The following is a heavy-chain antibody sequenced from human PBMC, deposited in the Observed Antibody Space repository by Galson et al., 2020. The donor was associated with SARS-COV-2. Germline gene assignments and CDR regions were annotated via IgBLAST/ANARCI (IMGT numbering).Heavy chain of an antibody. Sequence: GASLKISCEASGFPFDRYAMSWVQQSPDKGLEWVSFISARGGDIAYADSVKGRFIISRDNSQNTLYLQMNSLTVDDTAVYYCVKELWFGDLALGIGGRGTNVFVSS. D-gene: IGHD2-21*01. V-gene: IGHV3-23*01. J-gene: IGHJ3*02. CDR1: GFPFDRYA. CDR2: ISARGGDI. CDR3: VKELWFGDLALGI.